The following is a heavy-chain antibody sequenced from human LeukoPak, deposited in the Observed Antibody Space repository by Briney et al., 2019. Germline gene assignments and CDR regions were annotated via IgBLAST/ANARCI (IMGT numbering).Heavy chain of an antibody. D-gene: IGHD3-22*01. V-gene: IGHV1-69*04. J-gene: IGHJ4*02. CDR3: ARYYYDSSGFSQTFFDY. CDR1: GGTFSSYA. Sequence: SVKVSCEASGGTFSSYAISWVRQAPGQGLEWMGRIIPIFGIANYAQKFQGRVTITADKSTSTAYMELSSLRSEDTAVYYCARYYYDSSGFSQTFFDYWGQGTLVTVSS. CDR2: IIPIFGIA.